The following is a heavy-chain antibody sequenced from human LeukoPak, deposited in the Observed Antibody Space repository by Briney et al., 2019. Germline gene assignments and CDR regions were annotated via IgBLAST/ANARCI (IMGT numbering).Heavy chain of an antibody. CDR2: IYPRDGST. V-gene: IGHV1-46*01. J-gene: IGHJ4*02. Sequence: GASVKVSCKASGYTFTSSALNWVRQAPGQGLEWMGMIYPRDGSTSYAQKFQGRVTVTRDTSTSTVHMELSGLRSEDTAVYYCARDQEGFDYWGQGTLVTVSS. CDR1: GYTFTSSA. CDR3: ARDQEGFDY.